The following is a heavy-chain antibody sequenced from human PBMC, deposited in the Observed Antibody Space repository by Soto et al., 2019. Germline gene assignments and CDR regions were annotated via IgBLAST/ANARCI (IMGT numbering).Heavy chain of an antibody. CDR1: GFTFSSYD. V-gene: IGHV3-13*01. D-gene: IGHD2-15*01. CDR2: IGTAGDT. J-gene: IGHJ4*02. Sequence: EVQLVESGGGLVQPGGSLRLSCAASGFTFSSYDMYWARQATGKGLEWVSTIGTAGDTYYPGSVKGRFTISRENAKNSLYLQMNSLRAEDTAVYYCARGGTTVVTPTDYWDQGTLVTVSS. CDR3: ARGGTTVVTPTDY.